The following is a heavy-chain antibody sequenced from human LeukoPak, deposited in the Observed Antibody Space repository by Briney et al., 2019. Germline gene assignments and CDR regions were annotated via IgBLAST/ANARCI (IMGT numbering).Heavy chain of an antibody. Sequence: GGSLRPSCTVSGFTLSSYEMSWVRQAPGKGLEWVSSISGSDGTTYYADSVKGRFTISRDNSKYTLSLQMNSLRAEDTAVYYCAKVDNWKYGHHDFWGQGTLVTVSS. CDR3: AKVDNWKYGHHDF. J-gene: IGHJ4*02. D-gene: IGHD1-1*01. CDR2: ISGSDGTT. V-gene: IGHV3-23*01. CDR1: GFTLSSYE.